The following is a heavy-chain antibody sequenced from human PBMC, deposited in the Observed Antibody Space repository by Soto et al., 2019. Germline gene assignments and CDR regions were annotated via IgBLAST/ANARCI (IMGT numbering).Heavy chain of an antibody. CDR3: AKDGGSSWQLRPRWFDP. V-gene: IGHV3-15*01. D-gene: IGHD6-13*01. J-gene: IGHJ5*02. Sequence: EVQLVESGGGLVKPGGSLRLSCAASGFTFSNAWMSWVRQAPGKGLEWVGRIKSKTDGGTTDYAAPVKGRFTISRDDSKNTLYLQMNSLRAEDTAVYYCAKDGGSSWQLRPRWFDPWGQGTLVTVSS. CDR1: GFTFSNAW. CDR2: IKSKTDGGTT.